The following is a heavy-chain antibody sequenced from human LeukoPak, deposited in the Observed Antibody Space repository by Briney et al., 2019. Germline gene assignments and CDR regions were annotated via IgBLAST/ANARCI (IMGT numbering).Heavy chain of an antibody. Sequence: PGRSLRLSCAASGFTFSSYAMHWVRQAPGKGLEWVAVISYDGSNKYYADSVKGRFTISRDNSKNTLYLQMNSLRAEDTAVYYCAREPPEYYYDSRGYYDYWGQGTLVTVSS. J-gene: IGHJ4*02. CDR1: GFTFSSYA. V-gene: IGHV3-30-3*01. CDR2: ISYDGSNK. D-gene: IGHD3-22*01. CDR3: AREPPEYYYDSRGYYDY.